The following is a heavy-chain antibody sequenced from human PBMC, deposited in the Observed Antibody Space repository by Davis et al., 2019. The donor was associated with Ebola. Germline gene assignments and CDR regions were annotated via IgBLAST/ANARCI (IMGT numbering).Heavy chain of an antibody. J-gene: IGHJ6*02. D-gene: IGHD2-2*02. CDR3: ARSPFGSCSSTSCYTHYYYYYGMDV. CDR1: DGYIKSFF. V-gene: IGHV4-59*01. Sequence: SETLSLTCSVSDGYIKSFFWGWVRQPPGKRPEWIGEIFHTGTTTYNPSLKSRVTISVDTSKNQFSLKLSSVTAADTAVYYCARSPFGSCSSTSCYTHYYYYYGMDVWGQGTTVTVSS. CDR2: IFHTGTT.